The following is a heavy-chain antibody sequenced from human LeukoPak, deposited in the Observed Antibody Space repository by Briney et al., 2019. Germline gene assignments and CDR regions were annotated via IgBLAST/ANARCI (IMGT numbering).Heavy chain of an antibody. V-gene: IGHV4-39*07. D-gene: IGHD2-21*02. CDR3: ARDLGDYFSLYWFDP. J-gene: IGHJ5*02. CDR2: IYYSGTT. CDR1: GGSTSSSSYY. Sequence: TSSETLSLTCTVSGGSTSSSSYYWVWIRQPPGKGLEWTGSIYYSGTTYYNPSLKRRVTISVDTSKNQYSLKLSSVTVADTAVHDCARDLGDYFSLYWFDPWGQGTLVTVSS.